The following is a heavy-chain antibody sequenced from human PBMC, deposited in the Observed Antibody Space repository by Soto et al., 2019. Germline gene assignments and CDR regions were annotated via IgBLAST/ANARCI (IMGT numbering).Heavy chain of an antibody. CDR3: AKGLLIPTIDY. CDR1: GFTFSSYG. V-gene: IGHV3-30*18. D-gene: IGHD2-21*01. J-gene: IGHJ4*02. Sequence: GGSLRLSCAASGFTFSSYGMHWVRQAPGKGLEWVAVISYDGSNKYYADSVKGRFTISRDNSKNTLYLQMNSLRTEDTAVYYCAKGLLIPTIDYWGQGTLVTVSS. CDR2: ISYDGSNK.